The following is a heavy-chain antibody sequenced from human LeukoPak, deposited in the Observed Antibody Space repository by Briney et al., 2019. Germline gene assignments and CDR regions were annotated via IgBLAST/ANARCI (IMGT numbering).Heavy chain of an antibody. CDR3: ARRTYCGGDCYLPFDY. V-gene: IGHV5-51*01. J-gene: IGHJ4*02. CDR2: IYPGDSDT. CDR1: GYSFTSYW. D-gene: IGHD2-21*01. Sequence: GESLKISCKGSGYSFTSYWIGWVRQMPRKGLEWMGIIYPGDSDTRYSPSFQGQVTISADKSISTAYLQWSSLKASDTAMYYCARRTYCGGDCYLPFDYWGQGTLVTVSS.